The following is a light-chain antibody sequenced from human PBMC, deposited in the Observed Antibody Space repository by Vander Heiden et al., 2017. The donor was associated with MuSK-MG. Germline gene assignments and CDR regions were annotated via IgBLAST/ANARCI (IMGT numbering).Light chain of an antibody. CDR1: SSNIESNP. CDR3: AAWDDSLTGGA. CDR2: SSN. J-gene: IGLJ3*02. Sequence: QSLLPQPPSASGTPGQRVTISCSGSSSNIESNPVNWYQHLPGTAPKLLRYSSNQRPSGVPDRFSGSKSGTSASLAISGLQSEDEADYYCAAWDDSLTGGAFGGGTKLTVL. V-gene: IGLV1-44*01.